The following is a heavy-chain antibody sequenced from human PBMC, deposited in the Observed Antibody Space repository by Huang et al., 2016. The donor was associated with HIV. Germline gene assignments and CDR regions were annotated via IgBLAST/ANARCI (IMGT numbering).Heavy chain of an antibody. V-gene: IGHV3-30*18. Sequence: QVHLVESGGGVVQPGGSLRLSCAASGFKLSGFGRHWVRQAPGKGLGGGAVISYDGRSQFYTDSVKGRFTISRDNSDNTLSLQMKGLRPDDTAVYYCAKESRWFSDFDHWGQGVLVSVSS. J-gene: IGHJ4*02. CDR1: GFKLSGFG. CDR3: AKESRWFSDFDH. CDR2: ISYDGRSQ. D-gene: IGHD2-15*01.